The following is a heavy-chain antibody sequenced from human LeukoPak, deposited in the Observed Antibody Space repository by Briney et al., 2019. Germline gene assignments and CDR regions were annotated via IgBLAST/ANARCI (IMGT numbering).Heavy chain of an antibody. CDR2: IDGDGCGT. CDR3: ATVFDY. CDR1: GLTFSNHW. Sequence: GGSLRLSCAASGLTFSNHWMHWVRHAPGKGLVWVSRIDGDGCGTSYADSVKGRSTISRDNAKNTSYLQMDSLRAEDSAVYYCATVFDYWGQGTLVTVSS. V-gene: IGHV3-74*01. D-gene: IGHD4-17*01. J-gene: IGHJ4*02.